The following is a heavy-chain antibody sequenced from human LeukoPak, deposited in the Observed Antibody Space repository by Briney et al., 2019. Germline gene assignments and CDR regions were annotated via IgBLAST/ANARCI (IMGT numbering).Heavy chain of an antibody. D-gene: IGHD6-19*01. Sequence: GGSLRLSCAASGFTFSNYTMSWVRQAPGKGLEWVSTISGGGITTYYADSAKGRFTISRDNSKNTMFLQMNSLRADDTAVYYCPRQSYASGWNPFDYWGQGILVTVSS. CDR2: ISGGGITT. CDR3: PRQSYASGWNPFDY. V-gene: IGHV3-23*01. J-gene: IGHJ4*02. CDR1: GFTFSNYT.